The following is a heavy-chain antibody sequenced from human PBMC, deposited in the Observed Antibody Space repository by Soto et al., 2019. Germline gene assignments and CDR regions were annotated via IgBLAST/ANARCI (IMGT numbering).Heavy chain of an antibody. Sequence: QVQLVESGGGVVQPGRSLRLSCAASGFTFSSYAMHWVRQAPGKGLEWVAVISYDGSNKYYADSVKGRFTISRDNSKNTLYLQMNSLRAEDTAVYYCASSRPLEWHNLHYYYGMDVWGQGTTVTVSS. CDR3: ASSRPLEWHNLHYYYGMDV. D-gene: IGHD3-3*01. CDR1: GFTFSSYA. J-gene: IGHJ6*02. V-gene: IGHV3-30-3*01. CDR2: ISYDGSNK.